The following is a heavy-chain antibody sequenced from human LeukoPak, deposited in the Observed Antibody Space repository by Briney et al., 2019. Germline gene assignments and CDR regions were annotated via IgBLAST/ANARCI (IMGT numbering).Heavy chain of an antibody. Sequence: GGSLRLSCAASGFTFNTFNMNWVRQAPGKGLEWVSIISGGGGTYYADSVKDRFTISRDNSKSTLYLQMKSLRAEDTAVYYCASRDKGYYYGLDVWGQGTTVTVSS. J-gene: IGHJ6*02. CDR1: GFTFNTFN. CDR2: ISGGGGT. CDR3: ASRDKGYYYGLDV. V-gene: IGHV3-66*01. D-gene: IGHD5-24*01.